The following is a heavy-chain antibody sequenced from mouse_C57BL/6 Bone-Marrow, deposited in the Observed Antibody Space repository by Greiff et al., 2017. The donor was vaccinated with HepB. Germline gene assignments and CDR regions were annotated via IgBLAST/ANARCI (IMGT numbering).Heavy chain of an antibody. Sequence: QVQLQQPGAELVKPGASVKLSCKASGYTFTSYWMQWVKQRPGQGLEWIGEIDPSDSYTNYNQKFKGKATLTVDTSSSTAYMQLSSLTSEDSAVYYCARDYYGTYWGQGTTLTVSS. V-gene: IGHV1-50*01. CDR3: ARDYYGTY. J-gene: IGHJ2*01. D-gene: IGHD2-1*01. CDR2: IDPSDSYT. CDR1: GYTFTSYW.